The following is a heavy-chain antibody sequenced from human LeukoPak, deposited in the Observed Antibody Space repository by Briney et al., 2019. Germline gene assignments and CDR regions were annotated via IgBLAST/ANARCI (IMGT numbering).Heavy chain of an antibody. D-gene: IGHD3-3*01. CDR2: IYHSGST. CDR1: GYSISSGYY. Sequence: SETLSLTCAVSGYSISSGYYWGWIRQPPGKGLEWIGSIYHSGSTYYNPSLKSRVTISVDTSKNQFSLKLSSVTAADTAVYHCARRGYYDSVKWFDPWGQGTLVTVSS. J-gene: IGHJ5*02. V-gene: IGHV4-38-2*01. CDR3: ARRGYYDSVKWFDP.